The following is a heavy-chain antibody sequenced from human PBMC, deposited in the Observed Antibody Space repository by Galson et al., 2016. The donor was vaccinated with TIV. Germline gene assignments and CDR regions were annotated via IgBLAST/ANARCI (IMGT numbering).Heavy chain of an antibody. D-gene: IGHD5-18*01. CDR1: GGTFSSYA. V-gene: IGHV1-69*13. J-gene: IGHJ6*02. CDR3: ASSLDTSTNTAYFYYYGLDV. Sequence: SVKVSCKASGGTFSSYAISWVRQAPGQGLEWMGGIIPIFGMTNYAQKFQGRVTITADESTSPIYMELSNLRSADTADHFCASSLDTSTNTAYFYYYGLDVWGQGTTVTVSS. CDR2: IIPIFGMT.